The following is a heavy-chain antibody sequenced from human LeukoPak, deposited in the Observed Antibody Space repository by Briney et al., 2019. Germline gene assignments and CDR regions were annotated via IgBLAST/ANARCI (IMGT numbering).Heavy chain of an antibody. J-gene: IGHJ4*02. Sequence: ASVKVSCKASGYTFTNYAMNWVRQAPGQGLEWMGWIHPNTGNPTYALGFTRRFVFSMDTSVSTAYLQTSGLRAGDTAIYYCARVEGPFEYWGQGTLVTVSS. CDR3: ARVEGPFEY. V-gene: IGHV7-4-1*02. CDR1: GYTFTNYA. CDR2: IHPNTGNP.